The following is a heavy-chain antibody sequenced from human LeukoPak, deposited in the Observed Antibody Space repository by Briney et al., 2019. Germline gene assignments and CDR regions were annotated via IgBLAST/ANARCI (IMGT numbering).Heavy chain of an antibody. CDR3: ARSTKEDSDH. V-gene: IGHV3-48*03. Sequence: GGSLRLSCAASGFTFSSYEMNWVRQAPGKGLDWVSYISSSGTTVYYADSVEGRFTISGDNAKNSLYLHMHSLRDDDTAVYYCARSTKEDSDHWGQGTLVTVSS. CDR1: GFTFSSYE. D-gene: IGHD2-15*01. J-gene: IGHJ4*02. CDR2: ISSSGTTV.